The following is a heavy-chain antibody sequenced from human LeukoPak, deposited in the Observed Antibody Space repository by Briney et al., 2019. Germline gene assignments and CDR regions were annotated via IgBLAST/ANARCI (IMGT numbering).Heavy chain of an antibody. CDR3: TAYYCGSGRCIHGY. D-gene: IGHD3-10*01. CDR1: GYTFTSYY. Sequence: ASVKVSCKASGYTFTSYYMHWVRQAPGQGLEWMGIINPSGGSTSYAQKFQGRVTITADDSTNTAYMELSSLRSEDTAMYYCTAYYCGSGRCIHGYWGQGTLVTVSS. V-gene: IGHV1-46*01. J-gene: IGHJ4*02. CDR2: INPSGGST.